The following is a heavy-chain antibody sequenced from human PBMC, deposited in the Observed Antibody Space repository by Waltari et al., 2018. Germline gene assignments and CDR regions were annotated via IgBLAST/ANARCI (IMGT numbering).Heavy chain of an antibody. CDR3: TTDIMLRVFSNV. D-gene: IGHD3-10*01. CDR2: LDPEDEET. J-gene: IGHJ6*02. V-gene: IGHV1-24*01. CDR1: GYSLSELS. Sequence: QVQLVQSGAEVRKPGASVKVSCKVSGYSLSELSMLWVRQAPGKGLEWVGGLDPEDEETVYAQKFQGRVTMTEDTSTDTAYMELSSLRSDDTAVYYCTTDIMLRVFSNVWGQGTTVTVSS.